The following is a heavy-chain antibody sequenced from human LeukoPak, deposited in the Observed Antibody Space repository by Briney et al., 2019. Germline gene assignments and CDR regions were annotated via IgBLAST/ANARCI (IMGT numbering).Heavy chain of an antibody. CDR1: GGSISSYY. Sequence: SGTLSLTCTVSGGSISSYYWSWIRQPPGKGLEWIGYIYYSGGTNYNPSLKSRVTISVDTSKNQFSLKLSSVTAADTAVYYCARINWNDEEDYWGQGTLVTVSS. D-gene: IGHD1-20*01. CDR2: IYYSGGT. J-gene: IGHJ4*02. V-gene: IGHV4-59*01. CDR3: ARINWNDEEDY.